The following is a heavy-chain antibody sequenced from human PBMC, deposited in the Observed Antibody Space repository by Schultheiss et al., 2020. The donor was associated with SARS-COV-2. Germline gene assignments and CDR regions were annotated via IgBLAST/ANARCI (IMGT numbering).Heavy chain of an antibody. CDR3: ATSAGYSGYDWGY. V-gene: IGHV5-51*01. J-gene: IGHJ4*02. CDR2: IYPGDSDT. CDR1: GYSFTKYW. D-gene: IGHD5-12*01. Sequence: ESLKISCKGSGYSFTKYWIVWVRQMPGKGLELMGAIYPGDSDTRYSPSFQGQVTISADKSITTAYLQWSSLKASDTAMYYCATSAGYSGYDWGYWGQGTLVTVSS.